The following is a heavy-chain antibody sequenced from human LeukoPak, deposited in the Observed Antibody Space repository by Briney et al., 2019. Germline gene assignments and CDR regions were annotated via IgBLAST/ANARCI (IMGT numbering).Heavy chain of an antibody. J-gene: IGHJ6*02. CDR2: INPSGGST. D-gene: IGHD3-3*01. CDR3: ARLPPDGGVVIGRDPYYYYGMDV. CDR1: GYTFTSYY. V-gene: IGHV1-46*01. Sequence: ASVKVSCKASGYTFTSYYMHWVRQAPGQGLEWMGIINPSGGSTSYAQKFQGRLTMTRDTSTRTVYMELSSLRSEDTAVYYCARLPPDGGVVIGRDPYYYYGMDVWGQGTTVTVSS.